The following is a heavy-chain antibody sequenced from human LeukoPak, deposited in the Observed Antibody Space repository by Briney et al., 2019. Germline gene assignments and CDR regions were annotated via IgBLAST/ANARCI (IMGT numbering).Heavy chain of an antibody. CDR1: GFTFSSYS. CDR2: ISSSSSYI. J-gene: IGHJ4*02. V-gene: IGHV3-21*04. D-gene: IGHD2-8*02. Sequence: GGSLRLSCAASGFTFSSYSMNWVRQAPGKGLEWVSSISSSSSYIYYADSVKGRFTISRDNSKNTLYLQMNSLRAEDTAVYYCAKVLVGYTYYFEYWGQGTLVTVSS. CDR3: AKVLVGYTYYFEY.